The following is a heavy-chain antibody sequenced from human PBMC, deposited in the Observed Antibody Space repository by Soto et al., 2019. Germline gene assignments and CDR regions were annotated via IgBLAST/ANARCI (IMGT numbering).Heavy chain of an antibody. CDR3: AKSPSVHVFDI. CDR1: GLTFNNYA. CDR2: ISGSGAST. J-gene: IGHJ3*02. V-gene: IGHV3-23*01. D-gene: IGHD3-10*02. Sequence: PGGSLRLSCAASGLTFNNYALNWVRQSPEKGLEWVSAISGSGASTYYADSVKGRFTISRDNSKNTLFLQMNSLRAEDTAVYFCAKSPSVHVFDIWGQGTMVT.